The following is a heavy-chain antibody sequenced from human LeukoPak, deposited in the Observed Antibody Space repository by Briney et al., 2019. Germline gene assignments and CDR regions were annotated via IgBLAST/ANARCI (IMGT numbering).Heavy chain of an antibody. V-gene: IGHV3-11*01. D-gene: IGHD1-26*01. CDR2: MSSSGSSI. CDR3: ARDFYSALGY. CDR1: GFTFSNSW. J-gene: IGHJ4*02. Sequence: GGSLRLSCAASGFTFSNSWMTWVRQAPGKGLEWVSYMSSSGSSIYYADSVKGRFTISRDNAKNSLYLQMNSLRAEDTAVYYCARDFYSALGYWGQGTLVTVSS.